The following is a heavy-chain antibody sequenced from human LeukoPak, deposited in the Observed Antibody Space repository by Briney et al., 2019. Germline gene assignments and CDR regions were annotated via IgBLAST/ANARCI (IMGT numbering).Heavy chain of an antibody. D-gene: IGHD3-16*01. CDR2: IKQDGSEK. V-gene: IGHV3-7*01. J-gene: IGHJ4*02. CDR3: ARVWGSDRNYRCFVC. CDR1: EFTFSNYW. Sequence: GGSLRLSCATSEFTFSNYWMSWVRQAPGKGLEWVATIKQDGSEKYYVDSVKGRFTISRDNAKNSLFLQMNSLRVEDTGVYYCARVWGSDRNYRCFVCWGQGTMVTVSS.